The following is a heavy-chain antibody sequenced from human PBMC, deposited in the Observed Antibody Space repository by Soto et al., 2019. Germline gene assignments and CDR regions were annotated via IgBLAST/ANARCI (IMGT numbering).Heavy chain of an antibody. V-gene: IGHV3-23*01. CDR2: ISGSGGST. J-gene: IGHJ4*02. CDR3: AKDLTRYSSRERYYFDY. Sequence: GSLRLSCAASGFTFSSYAMSWVRQAPGKGLEWVSAISGSGGSTYYADSVKGRFTISRDNSKNTLYLQMNSLRAEDTAVYYCAKDLTRYSSRERYYFDYWGQGTRVTVSS. CDR1: GFTFSSYA. D-gene: IGHD6-13*01.